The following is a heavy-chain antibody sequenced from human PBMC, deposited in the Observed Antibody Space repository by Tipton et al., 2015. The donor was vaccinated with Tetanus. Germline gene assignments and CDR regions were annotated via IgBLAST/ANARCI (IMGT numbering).Heavy chain of an antibody. CDR1: GFSLSDYS. V-gene: IGHV3-48*02. D-gene: IGHD5/OR15-5a*01. CDR3: ARPWGSGVYYSYYMDV. Sequence: SLRLSCVGSGFSLSDYSLIWVRQAPGKGLEWISYISSSSRTIHYADSVKGRFTISRDNDKNTLFLQMNSLRDEDTAAYFCARPWGSGVYYSYYMDVCGKGTTVTVSS. CDR2: ISSSSRTI. J-gene: IGHJ6*03.